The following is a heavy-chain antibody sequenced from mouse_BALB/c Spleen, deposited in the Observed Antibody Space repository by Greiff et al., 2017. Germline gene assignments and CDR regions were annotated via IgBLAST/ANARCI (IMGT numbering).Heavy chain of an antibody. J-gene: IGHJ3*01. CDR1: GYTFTSYW. CDR3: ARSWYYGSSPFAY. CDR2: IDPSDSYT. Sequence: VQLQQPGAELVKPGASVKLSCKASGYTFTSYWMHWVKQRPGQGLEWIGEIDPSDSYTNYNQKFKGKATLTVDKSSSTAYMQLSSLTSEDSAVYYCARSWYYGSSPFAYWGQGTLVTVSA. V-gene: IGHV1-69*02. D-gene: IGHD1-1*01.